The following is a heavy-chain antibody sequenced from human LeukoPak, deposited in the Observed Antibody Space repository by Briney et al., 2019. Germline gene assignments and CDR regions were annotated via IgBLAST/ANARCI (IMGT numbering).Heavy chain of an antibody. D-gene: IGHD3-3*01. Sequence: SQTLSLTCIVSGGSISSGDHYWSWIRQPPGKGLEWIGYIYHSGSTYYNPSLKSRVTISIDSSKNQFSLKLSSVTAADTAVYYCARGAYDFWSSFESWGQGTLVTVSS. CDR1: GGSISSGDHY. J-gene: IGHJ4*02. CDR3: ARGAYDFWSSFES. V-gene: IGHV4-30-2*01. CDR2: IYHSGST.